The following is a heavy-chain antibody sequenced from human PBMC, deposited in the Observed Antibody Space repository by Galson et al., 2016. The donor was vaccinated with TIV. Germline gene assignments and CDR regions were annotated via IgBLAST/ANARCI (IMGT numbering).Heavy chain of an antibody. V-gene: IGHV3-33*08. CDR2: IWYDGSDK. J-gene: IGHJ4*02. Sequence: SLRLSCAASGFTFGSYGMHWVRQAPGKGLEWVAFIWYDGSDKNYGDSVKGRFTISRDNSKNTLYLQMNRLRAEDTAVYYCARVFADYYVDYWGQGTLATVSS. CDR1: GFTFGSYG. D-gene: IGHD3-10*02. CDR3: ARVFADYYVDY.